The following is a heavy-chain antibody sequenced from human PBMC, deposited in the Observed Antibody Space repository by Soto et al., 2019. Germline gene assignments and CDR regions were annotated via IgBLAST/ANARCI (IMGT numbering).Heavy chain of an antibody. V-gene: IGHV1-69*01. D-gene: IGHD3-9*01. Sequence: QVQLVQSGAEVKKPGSSVKVSCTASGGTFTNYAINWVRQAPGQGLEWMGGICPLFGTTNSAQNLQARLTITADESTNTAYMELSSLRSDDTAVYYCASVPLSHDVLTGHTNWFDPWGQGTLVTVSS. J-gene: IGHJ5*02. CDR2: ICPLFGTT. CDR1: GGTFTNYA. CDR3: ASVPLSHDVLTGHTNWFDP.